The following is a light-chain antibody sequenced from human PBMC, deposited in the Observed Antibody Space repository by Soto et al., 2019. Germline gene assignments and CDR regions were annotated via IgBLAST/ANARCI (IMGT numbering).Light chain of an antibody. V-gene: IGLV3-21*02. CDR3: GTWDTRLSVGV. CDR1: NIGTKS. Sequence: SYELTQPPSVSVAPGQTARISCGGNNIGTKSVHWYQQKPGQAPVLVVYDDSDRPSGIPERFSGSKSDTSATLGITGLHAGDEADYYCGTWDTRLSVGVFGTGTKLTVL. J-gene: IGLJ1*01. CDR2: DDS.